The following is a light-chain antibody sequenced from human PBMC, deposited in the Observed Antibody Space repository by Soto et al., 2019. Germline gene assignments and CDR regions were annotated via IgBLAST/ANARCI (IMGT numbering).Light chain of an antibody. Sequence: QSALTQPASVSGSPGQSITISCTGTSSDVGGYNYVSWYQQHPGKAPKLMIYAVTDRPSGVSSRFSGSKSGNTASLTISGLQGEDEADYYCSAYTVSRTYVFGTGTKVTVL. V-gene: IGLV2-14*01. CDR2: AVT. CDR1: SSDVGGYNY. J-gene: IGLJ1*01. CDR3: SAYTVSRTYV.